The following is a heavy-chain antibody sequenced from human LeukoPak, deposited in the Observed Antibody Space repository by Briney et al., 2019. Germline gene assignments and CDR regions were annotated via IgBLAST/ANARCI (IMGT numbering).Heavy chain of an antibody. CDR3: ARADEDGYKYYFDY. CDR2: IYYSGST. D-gene: IGHD5-24*01. V-gene: IGHV4-59*08. CDR1: GGSISSYY. Sequence: SETLSLTCTVSGGSISSYYWSWIRQPPGKGLEWIGYIYYSGSTNYNPSLKSRVTISVDTSKNQFSLKLSSVTAADTAVYYCARADEDGYKYYFDYWGQGTLVTVSS. J-gene: IGHJ4*02.